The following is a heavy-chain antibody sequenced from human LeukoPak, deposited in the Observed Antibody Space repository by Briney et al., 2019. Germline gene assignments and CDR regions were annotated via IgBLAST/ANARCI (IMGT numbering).Heavy chain of an antibody. V-gene: IGHV4-34*01. CDR1: GGSFSGYY. D-gene: IGHD3-22*01. Sequence: TSETLSLTCAVYGGSFSGYYWSWIRQPPGKGLEWIGEINHSGSTNYNPSLKSRVTISVDTSKNQFSLKLSSVTAADTAVYYCARGNLGGYPYWGQGTLVTVSS. CDR3: ARGNLGGYPY. CDR2: INHSGST. J-gene: IGHJ4*02.